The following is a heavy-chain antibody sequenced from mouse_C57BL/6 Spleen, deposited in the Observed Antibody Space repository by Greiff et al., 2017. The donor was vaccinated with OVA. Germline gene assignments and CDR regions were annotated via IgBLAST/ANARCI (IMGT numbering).Heavy chain of an antibody. CDR2: IYPGSGNT. J-gene: IGHJ4*01. CDR3: ARDYYGDY. V-gene: IGHV1-76*01. Sequence: QVQLKESGAELVRPGASVKLSCKASGYTFTDYYINWVKQRPGQGLEWIARIYPGSGNTYYNEKFKGKATLTAEKSSSTAYMQLSSLTSEDSAVYFCARDYYGDYWGQGTSVTVSS. CDR1: GYTFTDYY. D-gene: IGHD1-1*01.